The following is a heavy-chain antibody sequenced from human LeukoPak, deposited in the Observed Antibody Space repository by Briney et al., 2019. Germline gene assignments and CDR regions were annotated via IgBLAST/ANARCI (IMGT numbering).Heavy chain of an antibody. J-gene: IGHJ4*02. CDR2: IYYSGST. D-gene: IGHD4-17*01. CDR1: GGSISSYY. V-gene: IGHV4-59*01. Sequence: SETLSLTCTVSGGSISSYYWSWIRQPPGKGLEWIGYIYYSGSTNYNPSLKGRVTISVDTSKNQFSLKLSSVTAADTAVYYCARRDDYGDYVFDYWGQGTLVTVSS. CDR3: ARRDDYGDYVFDY.